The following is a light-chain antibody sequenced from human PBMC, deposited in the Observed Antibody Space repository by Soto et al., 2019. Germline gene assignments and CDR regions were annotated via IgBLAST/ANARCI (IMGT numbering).Light chain of an antibody. J-gene: IGLJ3*02. V-gene: IGLV8-61*01. CDR3: ALYMGSGISV. CDR2: STN. Sequence: QTVVTQEPSFSVSPGGTATLTCGLSSGSVSPSYYPSWYQQTPGQAPRTLIYSTNTRSPGVPARFSGSILGNKAALTITGAQAEEESDYYCALYMGSGISVFGGGTKVTVL. CDR1: SGSVSPSYY.